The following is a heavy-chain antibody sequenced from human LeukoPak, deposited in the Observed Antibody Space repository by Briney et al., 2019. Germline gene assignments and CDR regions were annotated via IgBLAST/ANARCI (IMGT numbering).Heavy chain of an antibody. D-gene: IGHD1-26*01. CDR3: ARGNSGSYYLHYFDY. Sequence: GGSLRLSCTASGFTVSSNYMTWVRQAPGKGLEWVSVIYSGGTTYYADSVKGRFTFSRDNSKNTLYPQMNSLRAEDTAVYYCARGNSGSYYLHYFDYWGQGTLVTVSS. CDR1: GFTVSSNY. CDR2: IYSGGTT. J-gene: IGHJ4*02. V-gene: IGHV3-53*01.